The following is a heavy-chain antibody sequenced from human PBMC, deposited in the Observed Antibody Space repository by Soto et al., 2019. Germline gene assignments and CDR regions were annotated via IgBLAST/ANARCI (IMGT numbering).Heavy chain of an antibody. J-gene: IGHJ4*02. CDR2: IKSKTDGGAI. CDR1: GFTLSNAW. V-gene: IGHV3-15*07. CDR3: TSRPGGIFDY. D-gene: IGHD3-16*01. Sequence: GGSLRLSCAASGFTLSNAWMSWVRQAPGKGLEWVGRIKSKTDGGAIDYAAPVKGRFTISRDDSRNMLFLQMNSLKTEDTAVYYCTSRPGGIFDYWGQGTLVTVSS.